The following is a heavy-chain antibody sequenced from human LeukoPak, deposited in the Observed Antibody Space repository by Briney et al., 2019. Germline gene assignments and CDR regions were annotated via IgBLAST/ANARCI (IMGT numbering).Heavy chain of an antibody. V-gene: IGHV1-8*01. Sequence: ASVKVSRKASGYTFTSYDINWVRQATGQELEWMGWMNPNSGNTGYAQKFQGRVTMTRNTSISTAYMELSSLRSEDTAVYHCARSRAYYYGMDVWGQGTTVTVSS. CDR1: GYTFTSYD. J-gene: IGHJ6*02. CDR2: MNPNSGNT. D-gene: IGHD2-2*01. CDR3: ARSRAYYYGMDV.